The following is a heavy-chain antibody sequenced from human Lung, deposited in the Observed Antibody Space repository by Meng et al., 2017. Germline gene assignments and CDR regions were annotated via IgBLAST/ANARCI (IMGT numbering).Heavy chain of an antibody. CDR1: GLTFRGDG. CDR2: IWYDGSNK. V-gene: IGHV3-33*01. D-gene: IGHD6-13*01. J-gene: IGHJ4*02. CDR3: ARGGWYSSSSRVDY. Sequence: QVGRVECGGWMGHLGSAPRLSCAASGLTFRGDGMHGVRQAPGKGLEWVAVIWYDGSNKYYADSVKGRFTISRDNSKNTLYLQMNSLRAEDTAVYYCARGGWYSSSSRVDYWGQGTLVTVSS.